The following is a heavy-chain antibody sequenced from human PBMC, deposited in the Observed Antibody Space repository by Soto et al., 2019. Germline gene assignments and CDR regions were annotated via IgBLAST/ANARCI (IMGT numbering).Heavy chain of an antibody. CDR1: GGTFSSYA. J-gene: IGHJ4*02. Sequence: ASVKVSCKASGGTFSSYAISWVRQAPGQGLEWMGGIIPIFGTANYAQKFQGRVTITADESTSTAYMELSSLRSEDTAVYYCARGSYDSSGYYSSVLQFDYWGQGTLVTVS. CDR3: ARGSYDSSGYYSSVLQFDY. D-gene: IGHD3-22*01. V-gene: IGHV1-69*13. CDR2: IIPIFGTA.